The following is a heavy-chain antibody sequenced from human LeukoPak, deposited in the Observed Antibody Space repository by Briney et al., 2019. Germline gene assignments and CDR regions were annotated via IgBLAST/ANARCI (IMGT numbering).Heavy chain of an antibody. CDR3: ARGDYGGNSRSFDY. D-gene: IGHD4-23*01. Sequence: ASVKVSCKASGYTFTGYYMHWVRQAPGQGLEWMGWINPNSGGTNYAQKFQGWVTMTRDTSISTAYMELSRLRSDDTAVYYCARGDYGGNSRSFDYWGQGTLVTVSS. CDR2: INPNSGGT. V-gene: IGHV1-2*04. CDR1: GYTFTGYY. J-gene: IGHJ4*02.